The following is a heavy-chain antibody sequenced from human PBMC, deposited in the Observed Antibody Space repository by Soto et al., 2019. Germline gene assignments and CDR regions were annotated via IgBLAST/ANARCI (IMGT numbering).Heavy chain of an antibody. Sequence: HPGGSLRPSSAASGFTFSSYAMSWVGQALGKGRKGGSTISGGGGGTDKADSMKGRFTISRDNSKNTLYLQMYSLRVEDTAVYYCARESDQWGQGTLVTVSS. CDR3: ARESDQ. J-gene: IGHJ4*02. CDR1: GFTFSSYA. CDR2: ISGGGGGT. V-gene: IGHV3-23*01. D-gene: IGHD2-2*01.